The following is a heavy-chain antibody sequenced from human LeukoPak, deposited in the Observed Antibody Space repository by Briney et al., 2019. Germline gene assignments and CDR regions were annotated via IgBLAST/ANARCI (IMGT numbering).Heavy chain of an antibody. Sequence: SVKVSCKASGGTFSSQAISWVRQAPGQGLEWMGGIIPIFGTANYAQKFQGRVTITTDESTSTAYMELCSLRSEDTAVYYCARVMNLGYCSSTSCYRGDAFDIWGQGTMVTVSS. J-gene: IGHJ3*02. V-gene: IGHV1-69*05. CDR2: IIPIFGTA. CDR3: ARVMNLGYCSSTSCYRGDAFDI. D-gene: IGHD2-2*02. CDR1: GGTFSSQA.